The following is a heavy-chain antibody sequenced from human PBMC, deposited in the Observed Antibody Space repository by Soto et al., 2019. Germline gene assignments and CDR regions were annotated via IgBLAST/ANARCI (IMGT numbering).Heavy chain of an antibody. V-gene: IGHV1-18*01. CDR2: ISAYNGNT. J-gene: IGHJ3*02. CDR3: ARGDYYDSSGYSGAFDI. Sequence: GASVKVSCKASGYTFTSYGISWVRQAPGQGLEWMGWISAYNGNTNYAQKLQGRVTMTTDTSTSTAYMELRSLRSDDTAVYYCARGDYYDSSGYSGAFDIWGQGTMVT. D-gene: IGHD3-22*01. CDR1: GYTFTSYG.